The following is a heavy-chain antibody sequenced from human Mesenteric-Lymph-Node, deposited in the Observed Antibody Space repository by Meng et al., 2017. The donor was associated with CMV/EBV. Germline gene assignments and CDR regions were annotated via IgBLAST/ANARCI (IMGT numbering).Heavy chain of an antibody. D-gene: IGHD2-2*01. J-gene: IGHJ4*02. CDR2: IYPGDSST. V-gene: IGHV5-51*01. CDR3: ARRFCTGTGCYASLDY. Sequence: GESLKISCKASGYSFNIYWIGWVRQMPGKGLEWMGIIYPGDSSTKYSPSFQGQVTMSADKSITTAYLQWSRLKASDTAMYYCARRFCTGTGCYASLDYWGQGTQVTVSS. CDR1: GYSFNIYW.